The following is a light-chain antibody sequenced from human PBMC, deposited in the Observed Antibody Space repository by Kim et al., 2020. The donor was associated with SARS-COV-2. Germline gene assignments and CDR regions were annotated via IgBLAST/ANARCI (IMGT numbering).Light chain of an antibody. Sequence: GQSVTISCTGTSSDVGGYEFVSWYQQHPGKAPKLMIYEVSKRPSGVPDRFSGSKSGNTASLTVSGLQAEDEADYYCSSYAGGKYLIFGGGTQLTVL. CDR2: EVS. CDR3: SSYAGGKYLI. CDR1: SSDVGGYEF. V-gene: IGLV2-8*01. J-gene: IGLJ2*01.